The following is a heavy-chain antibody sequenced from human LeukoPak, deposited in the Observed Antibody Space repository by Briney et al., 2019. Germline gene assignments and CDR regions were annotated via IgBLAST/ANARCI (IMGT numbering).Heavy chain of an antibody. CDR1: GFAFSSYG. D-gene: IGHD4-17*01. J-gene: IGHJ4*02. CDR3: AKDEGDYGDYDRFDY. Sequence: GGSLRLSCAASGFAFSSYGMSRVRQAPGKGLEWVSAINGSGGSTYYADSVKGRFTISRDNSKNTLYLQMNSLRAEDTAVYYCAKDEGDYGDYDRFDYWGQGTLVTVSS. CDR2: INGSGGST. V-gene: IGHV3-23*01.